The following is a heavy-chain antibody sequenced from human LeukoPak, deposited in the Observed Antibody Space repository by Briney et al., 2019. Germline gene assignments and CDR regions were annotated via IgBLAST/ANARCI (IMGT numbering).Heavy chain of an antibody. CDR3: ARVPILTGYHQH. V-gene: IGHV1-2*02. Sequence: ASVKVSCKASGYTFTGYYMHWVRQAPGQGLEWMGWINPNSGGTNYAQKFQGRVTMTRDTSISTAYMELSRLRSEDTAVYYCARVPILTGYHQHWGQGTLVTVSS. CDR2: INPNSGGT. CDR1: GYTFTGYY. J-gene: IGHJ4*02. D-gene: IGHD3-9*01.